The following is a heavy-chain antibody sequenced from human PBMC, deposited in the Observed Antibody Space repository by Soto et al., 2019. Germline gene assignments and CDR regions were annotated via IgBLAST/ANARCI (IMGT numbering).Heavy chain of an antibody. J-gene: IGHJ4*02. D-gene: IGHD5-18*01. CDR1: GFTFSSYA. Sequence: EVQLLESGGGLVQPGGSLRLSCAASGFTFSSYAMSWVRQAPGKGLEWVSAISGSGGSTYYADSVKGRFTISRDNSKNTLYLQMNSLRAGDTAVDYCVWTLSSYGTDYWGQGTLVTVSS. V-gene: IGHV3-23*01. CDR3: VWTLSSYGTDY. CDR2: ISGSGGST.